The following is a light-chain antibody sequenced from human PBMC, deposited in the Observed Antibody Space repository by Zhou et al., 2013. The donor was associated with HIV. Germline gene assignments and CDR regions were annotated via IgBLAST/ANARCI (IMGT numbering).Light chain of an antibody. CDR3: QQYGRSPQT. J-gene: IGKJ1*01. CDR2: GSS. CDR1: QIVRDHY. V-gene: IGKV3-20*01. Sequence: IVLTQSPVTLSLSPGERATLSCRASQIVRDHYVAWYQWKLGRAPRLLIYGSSSRVTGIPDRFSGSASGTDFTLTISRLEPEDFAVYYCQQYGRSPQTFGQGTKVEIK.